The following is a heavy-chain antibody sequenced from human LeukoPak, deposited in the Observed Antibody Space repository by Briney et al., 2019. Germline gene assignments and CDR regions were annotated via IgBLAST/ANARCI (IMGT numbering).Heavy chain of an antibody. CDR1: GYTLTELS. CDR2: FDPEDGET. J-gene: IGHJ3*02. Sequence: ASVKVSCEVSGYTLTELSIHWVRQAPGKGLEWMGGFDPEDGETIYAQKFQGRVTMTEDTSTDTAYMELSSLRSEDTAVYYCATGFGELPFDIWGQGTMVTVSS. D-gene: IGHD3-10*01. CDR3: ATGFGELPFDI. V-gene: IGHV1-24*01.